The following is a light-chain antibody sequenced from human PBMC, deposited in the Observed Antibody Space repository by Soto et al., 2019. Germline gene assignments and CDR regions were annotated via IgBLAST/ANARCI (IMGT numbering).Light chain of an antibody. V-gene: IGKV3-15*01. CDR1: QSVSSN. Sequence: EIVMTQSPATLSLSPGERATLSCRASQSVSSNLAWYQQKPGQAPRLLLYGTSTRATGIPARFSGSRSGTEFTLTSSRLPSEDSAVYCRQRSNNWPRTFGQGTKVEIK. J-gene: IGKJ1*01. CDR2: GTS. CDR3: QRSNNWPRT.